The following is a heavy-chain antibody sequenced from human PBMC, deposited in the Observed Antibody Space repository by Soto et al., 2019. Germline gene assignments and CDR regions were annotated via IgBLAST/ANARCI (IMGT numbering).Heavy chain of an antibody. CDR1: GYPFTSFY. J-gene: IGHJ6*02. CDR3: ATDIAVAGIGDYYYYYGMDV. V-gene: IGHV1-24*01. D-gene: IGHD6-19*01. CDR2: IDPDGGET. Sequence: ASVKVSSKASGYPFTSFYMHWGRPVPGQGLEGMGGIDPDGGETSYAQKFQGRVTMTEDTSTDTAYMELSSLRSEDTAVYYCATDIAVAGIGDYYYYYGMDVWGQGTTVTVSS.